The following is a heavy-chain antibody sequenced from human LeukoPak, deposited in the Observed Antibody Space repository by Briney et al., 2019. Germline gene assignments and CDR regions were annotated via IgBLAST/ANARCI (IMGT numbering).Heavy chain of an antibody. D-gene: IGHD6-13*01. CDR1: GYTFTGYY. J-gene: IGHJ4*02. CDR2: ITPNNGGT. CDR3: ARDYRAAGSVDY. Sequence: ASVKVSCQASGYTFTGYYLHWVRQAPGQGLEWMGWITPNNGGTNYAQKFQGRVTMTRDTSISIAYMELSRLRSDDTAVYYCARDYRAAGSVDYWGQGTLVTVSS. V-gene: IGHV1-2*02.